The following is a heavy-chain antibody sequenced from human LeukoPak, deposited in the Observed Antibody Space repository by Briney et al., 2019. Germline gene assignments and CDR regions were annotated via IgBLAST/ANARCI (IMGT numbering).Heavy chain of an antibody. Sequence: GGSLRLSCAASGFTFSSYGMSWVRQAPGKGLEWVSAISGSGGSTNYADSVKGRFTISRDTSKNTLYLQMNSLKTEDTAVYYCTTHYYYYDSSGSIPRDGYWGQGTLVTVSS. CDR3: TTHYYYYDSSGSIPRDGY. CDR1: GFTFSSYG. J-gene: IGHJ4*02. CDR2: ISGSGGST. D-gene: IGHD3-22*01. V-gene: IGHV3-23*01.